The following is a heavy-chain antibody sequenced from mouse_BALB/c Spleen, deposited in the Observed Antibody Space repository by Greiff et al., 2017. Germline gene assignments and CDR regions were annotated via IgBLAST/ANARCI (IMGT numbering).Heavy chain of an antibody. Sequence: QVQLKESGPGLVATSQSLSITCTVSGFSLTRYCVHLVRQPPGKGLAWLGVIWAGGGTNYNSALISSLSISKDNSKSQVFLKMISLQTDDTAMYYCARDQTYEGYYGFAYWGQGTLVTVSA. D-gene: IGHD2-3*01. CDR2: IWAGGGT. J-gene: IGHJ3*01. V-gene: IGHV2-9*02. CDR1: GFSLTRYC. CDR3: ARDQTYEGYYGFAY.